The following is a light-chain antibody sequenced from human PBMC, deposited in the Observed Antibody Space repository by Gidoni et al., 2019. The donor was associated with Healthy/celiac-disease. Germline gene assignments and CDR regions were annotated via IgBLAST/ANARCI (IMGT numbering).Light chain of an antibody. CDR3: QVWDSSSDHLVV. V-gene: IGLV3-21*04. Sequence: SYVLTQPPSVSVVPGKTARITCGGNNIGSKSVHWYQQKPGQAPVLVIYYDSDRPSGIPERFSGSNSGNTATLTISRVEAGDEADYYCQVWDSSSDHLVVFGGGTKLTVL. CDR2: YDS. CDR1: NIGSKS. J-gene: IGLJ2*01.